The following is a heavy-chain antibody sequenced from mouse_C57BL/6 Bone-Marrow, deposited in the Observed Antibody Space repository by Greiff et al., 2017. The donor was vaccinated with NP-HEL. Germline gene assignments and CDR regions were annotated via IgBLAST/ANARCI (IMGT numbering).Heavy chain of an antibody. CDR1: GYTFTSYW. CDR2: INPSSGYT. J-gene: IGHJ1*03. Sequence: VQRVESGAELAKPGASVKLSCKASGYTFTSYWMHWVKQRPGQGLEWIGYINPSSGYTKYNQKFKDKATLTADKSSSTAYMQLSSLTYEDSAVYYCARRHYGSRPYWYFDVWGTGTTVTVSS. CDR3: ARRHYGSRPYWYFDV. D-gene: IGHD1-1*01. V-gene: IGHV1-7*01.